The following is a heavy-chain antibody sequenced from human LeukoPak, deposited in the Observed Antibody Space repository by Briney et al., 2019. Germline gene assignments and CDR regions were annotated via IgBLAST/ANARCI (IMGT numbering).Heavy chain of an antibody. V-gene: IGHV3-20*04. CDR3: ARDLRGGLTADY. J-gene: IGHJ4*02. Sequence: VGSLRLSCAASGFTFDDYGMSWVRQAPGKGLEWVSGINWNGGSTGYADSVKGRFTISRDNAKNSLYLQMNSLRAEDTALYYCARDLRGGLTADYWGQGTLVTVSS. CDR1: GFTFDDYG. D-gene: IGHD2-15*01. CDR2: INWNGGST.